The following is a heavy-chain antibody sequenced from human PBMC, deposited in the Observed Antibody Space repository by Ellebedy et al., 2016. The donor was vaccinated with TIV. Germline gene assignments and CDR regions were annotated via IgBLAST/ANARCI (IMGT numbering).Heavy chain of an antibody. V-gene: IGHV3-66*01. CDR3: ATTQTGYSYGEFNY. CDR1: GFTVSFNY. CDR2: LYTDGRI. J-gene: IGHJ4*02. D-gene: IGHD5-18*01. Sequence: GESLKISCAASGFTVSFNYMSWVRQAPGQGLAWVSGLYTDGRIYYADSVKGRFTISRDSSRNTLFLQMSNLRVEDTAVYYCATTQTGYSYGEFNYWGQGTLVTVSS.